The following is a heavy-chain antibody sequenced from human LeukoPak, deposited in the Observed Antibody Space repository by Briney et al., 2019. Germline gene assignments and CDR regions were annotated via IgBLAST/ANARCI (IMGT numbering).Heavy chain of an antibody. V-gene: IGHV3-23*01. J-gene: IGHJ4*02. CDR2: LSDSGGST. D-gene: IGHD4-17*01. CDR3: ARGAVTRDFDY. CDR1: GFTFTTYA. Sequence: GGSLRLSCAASGFTFTTYAMSWVRQAPGKGLEWVSGLSDSGGSTYYADSVKGRFTISRDNSKNTLYLQMNSLRVEDTAVYYCARGAVTRDFDYWGQGSLVTVSS.